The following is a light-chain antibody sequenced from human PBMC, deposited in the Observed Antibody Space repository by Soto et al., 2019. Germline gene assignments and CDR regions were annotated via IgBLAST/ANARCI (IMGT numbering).Light chain of an antibody. CDR1: QSVTTY. V-gene: IGKV3-11*01. CDR3: QQRRSWQVT. CDR2: DVS. J-gene: IGKJ5*01. Sequence: ETVLTQSPATLSLSPGERAILSCRASQSVTTYLAWYQQKPGQAPRLLIYDVSNRAAGIPARFSGSGSGTDFTLTISRLEPEDFAVYYCQQRRSWQVTFGQGTRLEIK.